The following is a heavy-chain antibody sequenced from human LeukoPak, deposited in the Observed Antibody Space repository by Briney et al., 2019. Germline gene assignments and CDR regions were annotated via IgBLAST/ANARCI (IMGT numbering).Heavy chain of an antibody. V-gene: IGHV4-31*03. D-gene: IGHD3-10*01. Sequence: SETLSLTCTVSGGSISSGGYYWSWIRQHPGKGLEWIGYIYYSGSTYYNPSLKSRVTISVDTSKNQFSLKLSSVTAADTAVYYCARESRFGEENWFDPWGQGTLVTVSS. J-gene: IGHJ5*02. CDR1: GGSISSGGYY. CDR2: IYYSGST. CDR3: ARESRFGEENWFDP.